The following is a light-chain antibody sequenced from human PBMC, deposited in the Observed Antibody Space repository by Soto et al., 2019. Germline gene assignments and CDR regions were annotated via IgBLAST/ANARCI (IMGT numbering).Light chain of an antibody. CDR3: QQYDSFPIT. J-gene: IGKJ5*01. Sequence: DIPMTQSPSSLSASVGDRVTITCQASQDISNHLNWYQQKPGKAPRLLIYDASNLETGVPSRFSGSGSGTDFTVTISSLRPEDIAKYYCQQYDSFPITFGQGTRLEIK. CDR1: QDISNH. CDR2: DAS. V-gene: IGKV1-33*01.